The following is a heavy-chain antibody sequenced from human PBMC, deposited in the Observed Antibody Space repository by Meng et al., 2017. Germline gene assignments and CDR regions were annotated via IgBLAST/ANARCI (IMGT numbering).Heavy chain of an antibody. Sequence: QGQLQESGPGLGKPSQTLSLTCTGSGGSISSGGYYWSWIRQHPGKGLEWIGYIYYSGSTYYNPSLKSLVTISVDTSKNQFSLKLSSVTAADTAVYYCARADRRVGSHGPNWFDPWGQGTLVTVSS. J-gene: IGHJ5*02. D-gene: IGHD5-18*01. CDR3: ARADRRVGSHGPNWFDP. CDR2: IYYSGST. V-gene: IGHV4-31*01. CDR1: GGSISSGGYY.